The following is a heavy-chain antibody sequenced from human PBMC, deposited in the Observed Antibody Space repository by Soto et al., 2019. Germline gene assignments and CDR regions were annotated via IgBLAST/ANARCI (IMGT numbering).Heavy chain of an antibody. V-gene: IGHV3-30*18. CDR1: GFIFSNYG. D-gene: IGHD5-12*01. J-gene: IGHJ4*02. CDR2: ISYDGSRK. Sequence: QVQLVESGGGVVQTGTSLTLSCSASGFIFSNYGMHWVRQAPGKGLEWVSIISYDGSRKHYVDSVKGRFTISRDNSKNTLDLQMNSLRAEDTAVYYCAKDIHPGRDNYHYGADYWGQGTMVAVSS. CDR3: AKDIHPGRDNYHYGADY.